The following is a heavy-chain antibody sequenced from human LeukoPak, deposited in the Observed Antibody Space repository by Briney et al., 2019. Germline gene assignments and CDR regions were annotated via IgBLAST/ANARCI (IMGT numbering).Heavy chain of an antibody. CDR2: IYSGGST. CDR3: ARGRLFTSSPAPAPFDN. D-gene: IGHD2-2*01. J-gene: IGHJ4*02. CDR1: GFTVSSNY. V-gene: IGHV3-53*01. Sequence: GGSLRLSCAASGFTVSSNYMSRVRQAPGKELEWVSIIYSGGSTYYADSVKVRFTISRDNSKNTLYLQMNSLRAEDTAVYYCARGRLFTSSPAPAPFDNWGQGTLVTVSS.